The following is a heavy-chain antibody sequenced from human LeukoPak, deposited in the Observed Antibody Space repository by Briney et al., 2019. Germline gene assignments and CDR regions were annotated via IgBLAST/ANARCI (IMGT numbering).Heavy chain of an antibody. J-gene: IGHJ3*02. CDR3: ARWEAGRVAFDI. D-gene: IGHD6-6*01. CDR1: GGSISAYH. V-gene: IGHV4-59*01. Sequence: PSETLSFTCTVSGGSISAYHWSWIRQPPRRGREWIGYIYYSSITDYSPSLKSRVTIAIDTSTTQFSLMLSSVTAADPDVYYCARWEAGRVAFDIWGQGTLVTVSS. CDR2: IYYSSIT.